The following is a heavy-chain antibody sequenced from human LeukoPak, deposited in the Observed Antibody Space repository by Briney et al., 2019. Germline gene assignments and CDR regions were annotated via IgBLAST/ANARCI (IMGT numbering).Heavy chain of an antibody. V-gene: IGHV4-61*01. D-gene: IGHD4-23*01. CDR3: ARTTVVTPNFDY. CDR2: IYYSGST. J-gene: IGHJ4*02. Sequence: SETLSLTCTVSGGSVSSGSYYWSWIRQPPGKGLEWTGYIYYSGSTNYNPSLKSRVTISVDTSKNQFSLKLSSVTAADTAVYYCARTTVVTPNFDYWGQGTLVTVSS. CDR1: GGSVSSGSYY.